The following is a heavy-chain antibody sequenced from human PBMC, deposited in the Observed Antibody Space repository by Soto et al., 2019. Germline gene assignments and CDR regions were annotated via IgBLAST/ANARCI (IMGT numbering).Heavy chain of an antibody. CDR3: ASWDYDYIWGSYRPRFDY. CDR1: GGSISSSSYY. Sequence: SETLSLTCTVSGGSISSSSYYWGWIRQPPGKGLEWIGSIYYSGSTYYNPSLKSRVTISVDTSKNQFSLKLSSVTAADTAVYYCASWDYDYIWGSYRPRFDYWGQGTLVTVSS. D-gene: IGHD3-16*02. J-gene: IGHJ4*02. CDR2: IYYSGST. V-gene: IGHV4-39*01.